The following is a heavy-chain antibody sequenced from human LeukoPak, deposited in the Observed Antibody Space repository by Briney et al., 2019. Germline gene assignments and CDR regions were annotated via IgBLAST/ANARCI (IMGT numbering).Heavy chain of an antibody. CDR2: INSDGSRT. J-gene: IGHJ5*02. Sequence: GRSLRLSCAASGFTFSSYWMHWVRQAPGKGLVWVSRINSDGSRTSYADSVKGRFTISRDNAKNTLYLQMNSLRVEDTAVYYCARDGSSWSNWLDLWGQGTLVTVSS. D-gene: IGHD6-13*01. V-gene: IGHV3-74*01. CDR1: GFTFSSYW. CDR3: ARDGSSWSNWLDL.